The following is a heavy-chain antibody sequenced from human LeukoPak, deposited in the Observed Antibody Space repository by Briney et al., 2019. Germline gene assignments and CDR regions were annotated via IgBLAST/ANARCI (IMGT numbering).Heavy chain of an antibody. D-gene: IGHD5-12*01. CDR3: ATGIVATTNFDY. J-gene: IGHJ4*02. CDR2: FDPEDGET. CDR1: GFTFSGSA. V-gene: IGHV1-24*01. Sequence: GGSLRLSCAASGFTFSGSAMHWVRQAPGKGLEWMGGFDPEDGETIYAQKFQGRVTMTEDTSTDTAYMELSSLRSEDTAVYYCATGIVATTNFDYWGQGTLVTVSS.